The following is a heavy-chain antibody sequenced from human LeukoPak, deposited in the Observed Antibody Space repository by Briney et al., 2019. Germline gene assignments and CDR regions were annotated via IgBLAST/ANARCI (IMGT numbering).Heavy chain of an antibody. Sequence: GASVKVSCKASGYTFTSYGISWVRQAPGQGLEWMGWINPNSGGTNYAQKFQGWVTMTRDTSISTAYMELSRLRSDDTAVYYCARSLRTAGTPSYYYYGMDVWGQGTTVTVSS. CDR2: INPNSGGT. CDR1: GYTFTSYG. J-gene: IGHJ6*02. V-gene: IGHV1-2*04. D-gene: IGHD6-13*01. CDR3: ARSLRTAGTPSYYYYGMDV.